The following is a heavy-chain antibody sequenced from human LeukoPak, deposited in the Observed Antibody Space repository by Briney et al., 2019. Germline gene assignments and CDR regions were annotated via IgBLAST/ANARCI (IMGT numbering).Heavy chain of an antibody. Sequence: SETLSLTCTVSGYSISSSYYWGWIRQPPGKGLEWIGSIYHSGNTYYNPSLKSRVTISVDTSKNQFSLKLSSVTAADTAVYYCARDRGYGDYLFMSYWFDPWGQGTLVTVSS. CDR1: GYSISSSYY. CDR3: ARDRGYGDYLFMSYWFDP. CDR2: IYHSGNT. J-gene: IGHJ5*02. V-gene: IGHV4-38-2*02. D-gene: IGHD4-17*01.